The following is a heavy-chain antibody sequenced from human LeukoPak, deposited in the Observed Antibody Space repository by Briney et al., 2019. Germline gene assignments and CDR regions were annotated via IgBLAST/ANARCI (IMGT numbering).Heavy chain of an antibody. V-gene: IGHV4-59*08. Sequence: SQTLSLTCTVSGRSISNYYWSWIRQSPTKGLEWIGYNHDSGSTNYNPSPKSQVTISVDTSKNQFSLKLSSVTAADTAVYYCARLDAAAGRYLQFFYWGQGTLVTVSS. J-gene: IGHJ4*02. D-gene: IGHD5-24*01. CDR2: NHDSGST. CDR1: GRSISNYY. CDR3: ARLDAAAGRYLQFFY.